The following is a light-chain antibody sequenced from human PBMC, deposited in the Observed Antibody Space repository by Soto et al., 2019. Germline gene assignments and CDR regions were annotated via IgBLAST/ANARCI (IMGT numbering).Light chain of an antibody. V-gene: IGKV3-11*01. J-gene: IGKJ5*01. CDR1: QSFRGL. CDR3: QQRHAWPIT. Sequence: IVLTQSPATLSLSPGERATLSCRASQSFRGLLAWYQQKPGQAPRLLIYDAYNRATGIPPRFSGSGSGTDFTLTISSLEPEDSAVYYCQQRHAWPITFGQGTRLEIK. CDR2: DAY.